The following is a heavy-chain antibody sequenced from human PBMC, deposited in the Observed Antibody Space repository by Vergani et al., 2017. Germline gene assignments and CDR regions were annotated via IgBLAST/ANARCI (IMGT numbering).Heavy chain of an antibody. CDR1: GFTFSSYA. CDR2: ISGSGGST. V-gene: IGHV3-23*01. CDR3: AKDRQQLVPAWFDP. Sequence: EVQLLESGGGLVQPGGSLRLSCAASGFTFSSYAMSWVRQAPGKGLEWVLAISGSGGSTYYADSVKGRFTISRDNSKNTLYLQMNSLRADDAAVYYCAKDRQQLVPAWFDPWGQGTLVTVSS. J-gene: IGHJ5*02. D-gene: IGHD6-13*01.